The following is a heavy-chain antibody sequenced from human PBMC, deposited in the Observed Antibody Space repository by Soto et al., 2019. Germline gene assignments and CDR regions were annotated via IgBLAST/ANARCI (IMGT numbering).Heavy chain of an antibody. D-gene: IGHD3-10*01. V-gene: IGHV3-53*01. J-gene: IGHJ4*02. CDR1: GFTVSSNY. Sequence: EVQLVESGGGLIQPGGSLRLSCAASGFTVSSNYMSWVRRAPGKGLEWVSVIYSGGSTYYADSVKGRFTISRDNSKNTLYLQMNSLRAEDTAVYYCARHITMDPVLVYWGQGTLVTVSS. CDR3: ARHITMDPVLVY. CDR2: IYSGGST.